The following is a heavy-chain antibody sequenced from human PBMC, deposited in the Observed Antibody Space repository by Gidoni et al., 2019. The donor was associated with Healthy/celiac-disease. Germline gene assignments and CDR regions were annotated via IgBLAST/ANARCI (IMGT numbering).Heavy chain of an antibody. J-gene: IGHJ3*02. D-gene: IGHD5-12*01. V-gene: IGHV1-46*03. CDR3: ARGAEMATIGPPAFDI. Sequence: QVQLVQSGAEVKKPGASVKVSCKASGYTFTSYYMHWVRQAPGQGLEWMGIINPSGGSTSYAQKFQGRVTMTRDTSTSTVYMELSSLRSEDTAVYYCARGAEMATIGPPAFDIWGQGTMVTVSS. CDR2: INPSGGST. CDR1: GYTFTSYY.